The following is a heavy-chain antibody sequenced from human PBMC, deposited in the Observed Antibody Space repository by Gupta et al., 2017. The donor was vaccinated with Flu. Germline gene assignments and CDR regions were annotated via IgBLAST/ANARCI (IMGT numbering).Heavy chain of an antibody. CDR1: SFSSYW. D-gene: IGHD3-9*01. V-gene: IGHV5-51*01. J-gene: IGHJ5*02. CDR3: ARLDLPRADP. Sequence: SFSSYWIAWVRQMPGKGLEWMASIYPGDSDSKYSPSFQGQVTISADKSINTAYLQWSSLRASDTPLHYCARLDLPRADPWGQGTLATVSP. CDR2: IYPGDSDS.